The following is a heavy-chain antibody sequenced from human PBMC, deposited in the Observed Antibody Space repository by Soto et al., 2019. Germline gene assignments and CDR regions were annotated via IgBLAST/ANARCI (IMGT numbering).Heavy chain of an antibody. V-gene: IGHV5-51*01. J-gene: IGHJ2*01. CDR2: IYPGDSDT. CDR3: ARRGSGYCSSGSCWYFDL. Sequence: GESLKISCKGSGYNFATNWIGWVRQIPGKGLEWMGIIYPGDSDTRYSPSFQGQVTVSADKSISTAYLQWNSLKASDTAIYYCARRGSGYCSSGSCWYFDLWGRGTLVTVSS. CDR1: GYNFATNW. D-gene: IGHD2-15*01.